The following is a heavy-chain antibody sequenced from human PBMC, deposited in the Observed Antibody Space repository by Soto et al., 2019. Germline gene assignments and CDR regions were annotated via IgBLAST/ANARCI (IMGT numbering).Heavy chain of an antibody. CDR3: ARSINP. D-gene: IGHD3-10*01. CDR2: INHSGST. CDR1: GGSFSGYY. Sequence: SETLSLTCAVYGGSFSGYYWSWIRQPPGKGLEWIGEINHSGSTNYNPSLKSRVTISVDTSKNQFSLKLSSVTAADTAVYYCARSINPWGQGTLVTVSS. J-gene: IGHJ5*02. V-gene: IGHV4-34*01.